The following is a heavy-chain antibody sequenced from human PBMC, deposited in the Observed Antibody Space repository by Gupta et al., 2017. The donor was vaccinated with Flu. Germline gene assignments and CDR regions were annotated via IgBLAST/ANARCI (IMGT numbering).Heavy chain of an antibody. CDR3: ARKNSYYYDSSGYYYAEYFQH. J-gene: IGHJ1*01. CDR2: IYYSGST. Sequence: GLEWIGSIYYSGSTYYNPSLKSRVTISVDTSKNQFSLKLSSVTAADTAVYYCARKNSYYYDSSGYYYAEYFQHWGQGTLVTVSS. D-gene: IGHD3-22*01. V-gene: IGHV4-39*01.